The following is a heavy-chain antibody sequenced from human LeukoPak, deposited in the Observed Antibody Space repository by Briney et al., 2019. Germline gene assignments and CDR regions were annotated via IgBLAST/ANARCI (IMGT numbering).Heavy chain of an antibody. CDR1: GGSISSYY. V-gene: IGHV4-59*08. CDR2: IYYSGST. J-gene: IGHJ4*02. D-gene: IGHD6-13*01. Sequence: SETLSLTCTVSGGSISSYYWSWIRQPPGKGLEWIGYIYYSGSTNYNPSLKSRVTISVDTSKNQFSLNLTSVTAADTAVYYCARLAATGTKRFDYWGQGTLVTVSS. CDR3: ARLAATGTKRFDY.